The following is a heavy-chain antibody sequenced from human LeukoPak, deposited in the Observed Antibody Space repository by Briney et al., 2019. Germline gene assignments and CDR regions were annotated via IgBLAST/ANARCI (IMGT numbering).Heavy chain of an antibody. CDR1: GFTFTNYW. CDR3: ARDLRGIHDY. CDR2: IKSDGITT. D-gene: IGHD3-16*01. J-gene: IGHJ4*02. V-gene: IGHV3-74*01. Sequence: GGSLRLSCAASGFTFTNYWIHWVRQAPGKGLMWVSRIKSDGITTNYADSVKGRFTISRDNARNTLYLQMHSLRVEDTAVYYCARDLRGIHDYWGQGTLVTVSS.